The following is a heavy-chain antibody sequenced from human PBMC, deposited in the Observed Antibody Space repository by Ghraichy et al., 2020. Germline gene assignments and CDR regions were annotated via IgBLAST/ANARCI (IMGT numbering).Heavy chain of an antibody. D-gene: IGHD6-19*01. Sequence: SETLSLTCTVSGGSVSSGSYYWSWIRQPPGKGLEWIGYIYYSGSTNYNPSLKSRVTISVDTSKNQFSLKLSSVTAADTAVYYCARVVAVAGRGYYYYYMDVWGKGTTVTVSS. V-gene: IGHV4-61*01. CDR2: IYYSGST. CDR1: GGSVSSGSYY. J-gene: IGHJ6*03. CDR3: ARVVAVAGRGYYYYYMDV.